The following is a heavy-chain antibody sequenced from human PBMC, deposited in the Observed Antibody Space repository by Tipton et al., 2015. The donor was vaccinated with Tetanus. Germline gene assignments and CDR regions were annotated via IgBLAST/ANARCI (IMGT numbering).Heavy chain of an antibody. CDR3: ARPGVGGYTGYYFDF. CDR2: IYYSGSS. CDR1: GGSISGSSYY. J-gene: IGHJ4*02. Sequence: TLSLTCIVSGGSISGSSYYWGWIRQPPGKGLEWIGSIYYSGSSYYNPTLKSRVTISVDTSKNQFSLKLDSVTAADAAVYYCARPGVGGYTGYYFDFWGQGTVVTVSS. V-gene: IGHV4-39*01. D-gene: IGHD5-12*01.